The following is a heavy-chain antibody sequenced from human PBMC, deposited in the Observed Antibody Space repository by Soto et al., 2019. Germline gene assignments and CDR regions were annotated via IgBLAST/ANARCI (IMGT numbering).Heavy chain of an antibody. CDR3: ARIRIVGATGGAHFDS. CDR2: IFSNDEK. J-gene: IGHJ4*02. V-gene: IGHV2-26*01. D-gene: IGHD1-26*01. Sequence: QVTLKESGPVLVKPTETLTLTCTVSGFSLSNARMGVSWIRQPPGKALECLAHIFSNDEKSYSTSLKSRLTIAKDTSKSQVVLTMTNMDPVDTGTYYCARIRIVGATGGAHFDSWGQGTPVTVSS. CDR1: GFSLSNARMG.